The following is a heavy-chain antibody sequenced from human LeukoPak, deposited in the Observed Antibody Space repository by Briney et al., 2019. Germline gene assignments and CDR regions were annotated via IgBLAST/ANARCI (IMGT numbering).Heavy chain of an antibody. CDR1: GGSISSSSYY. J-gene: IGHJ4*02. V-gene: IGHV4-39*07. Sequence: SETLSLTCTVSGGSISSSSYYWGWIRQPPGKGLEWNGSIYYSGSTYYNPSLKSRVTISVDTSKNQFSLKLSSVTAADTAVYYCARGRTYFDYWGQGTLVPVSS. CDR3: ARGRTYFDY. CDR2: IYYSGST. D-gene: IGHD3/OR15-3a*01.